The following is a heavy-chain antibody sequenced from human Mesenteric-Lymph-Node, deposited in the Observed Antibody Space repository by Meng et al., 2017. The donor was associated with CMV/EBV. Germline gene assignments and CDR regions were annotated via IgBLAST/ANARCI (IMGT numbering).Heavy chain of an antibody. CDR3: ARDWYNWNDAWFDP. CDR1: GVSITTSSYF. CDR2: IYYSGNI. D-gene: IGHD1-1*01. Sequence: SETLSLTCTVSGVSITTSSYFWGWIRQPPGKGLEWIATIYYSGNIFYNPTLQSRVSMSIDTSKNQFSLKLSSVTAADTAVYYCARDWYNWNDAWFDPWGQGTLVTVSS. V-gene: IGHV4-39*02. J-gene: IGHJ5*02.